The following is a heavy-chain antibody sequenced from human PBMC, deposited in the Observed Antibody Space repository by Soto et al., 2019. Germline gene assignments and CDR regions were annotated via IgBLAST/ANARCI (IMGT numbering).Heavy chain of an antibody. J-gene: IGHJ4*02. Sequence: EVQLLESGGGWVQSGGSLRLSCAASGFTFDRYVMSWVRRAPGKGLEWVAGIIGRGGRTYYADSVKGRFTVSRDNSKNTLYLEMHSLRADATDVYYCAKGSRWLQLGQLDSCGQGTLVTVSS. CDR1: GFTFDRYV. CDR2: IIGRGGRT. D-gene: IGHD5-12*01. V-gene: IGHV3-23*01. CDR3: AKGSRWLQLGQLDS.